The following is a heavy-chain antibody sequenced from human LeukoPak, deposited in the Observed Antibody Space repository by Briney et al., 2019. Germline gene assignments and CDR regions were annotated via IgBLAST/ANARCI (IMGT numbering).Heavy chain of an antibody. CDR2: IIPIFGTA. V-gene: IGHV1-69*05. J-gene: IGHJ4*02. Sequence: SVKVSCKASGGTFTSYAISWVLQAPGQGLEWMGGIIPIFGTANYAQKFQGRVTITTDESTSTAYMELSSLRSEDTAVYYCARESDYVWGSYRFWGQGTLVTVSS. D-gene: IGHD3-16*02. CDR1: GGTFTSYA. CDR3: ARESDYVWGSYRF.